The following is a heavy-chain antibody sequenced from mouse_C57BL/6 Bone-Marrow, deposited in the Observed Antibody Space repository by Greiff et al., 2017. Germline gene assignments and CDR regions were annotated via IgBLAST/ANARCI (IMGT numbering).Heavy chain of an antibody. CDR1: GYTFTSYW. J-gene: IGHJ4*01. CDR3: AREGYSYYYYAMDY. D-gene: IGHD2-12*01. Sequence: VQLQQPGAELVMPGASVKLSCKASGYTFTSYWMYWVKQRPGQGLEWIGEIDPSDSYTNYNQKFKGKSTLTVDKSSSTAYMQLSSLTSEDSAVYYCAREGYSYYYYAMDYWGQGTSVTVSS. CDR2: IDPSDSYT. V-gene: IGHV1-69*01.